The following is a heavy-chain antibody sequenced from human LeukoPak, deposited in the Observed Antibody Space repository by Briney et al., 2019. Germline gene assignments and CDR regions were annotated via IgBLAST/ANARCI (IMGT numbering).Heavy chain of an antibody. J-gene: IGHJ4*02. Sequence: PGGSLRLSCAASGFTFSSYSMNWVRQAPGKGLEWVSSISSSSSYIYYADSVKGRFTIFRDNAKNSLYLQMNSLRAEDTAVYYCARDFRRHDSSGYYVWGQGTLVTVSS. CDR2: ISSSSSYI. CDR3: ARDFRRHDSSGYYV. CDR1: GFTFSSYS. V-gene: IGHV3-21*01. D-gene: IGHD3-22*01.